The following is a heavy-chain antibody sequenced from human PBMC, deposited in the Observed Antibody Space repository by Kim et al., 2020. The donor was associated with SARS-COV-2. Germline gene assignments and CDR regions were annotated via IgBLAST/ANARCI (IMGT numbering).Heavy chain of an antibody. D-gene: IGHD6-13*01. V-gene: IGHV1-69*13. J-gene: IGHJ6*03. CDR1: GGTFSSYA. CDR3: ARRLAAGLYYYYMDV. CDR2: IIPIFGTA. Sequence: SVKVSCKASGGTFSSYAISWVRRAPGQGLEWMGGIIPIFGTANYAQKFQGRVTITADESTSTAYMELSSLRSEDTAVYYCARRLAAGLYYYYMDVWGKGTTVTVSS.